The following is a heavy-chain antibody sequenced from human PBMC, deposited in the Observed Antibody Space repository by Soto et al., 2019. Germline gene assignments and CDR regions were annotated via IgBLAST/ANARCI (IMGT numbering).Heavy chain of an antibody. CDR2: IGFAGNNK. Sequence: PGGSLRLSCVASGLPFDSYGIRWVRRAPGKGLEWVATIGFAGNNKYYADSVKGRFTISRDNSKNTLYLHINSLKVDDTAMYYCARAHSTCWHYFDYWGPGTLVTVSS. D-gene: IGHD6-19*01. V-gene: IGHV3-33*01. CDR3: ARAHSTCWHYFDY. J-gene: IGHJ4*02. CDR1: GLPFDSYG.